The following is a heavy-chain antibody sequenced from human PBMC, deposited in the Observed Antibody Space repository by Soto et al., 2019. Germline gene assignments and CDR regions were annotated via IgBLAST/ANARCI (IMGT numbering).Heavy chain of an antibody. CDR3: ARTRYSDSGTDY. J-gene: IGHJ4*02. CDR2: IYYIGGT. CDR1: GGSIRSDDSY. V-gene: IGHV4-30-4*01. D-gene: IGHD3-22*01. Sequence: QVQLQESGPGLIKPSQTLSLTCTVSGGSIRSDDSYWSWIRQPPGKGLEWIGFIYYIGGTYYNPSLKSRVTISLDTSKNQFSLSLSSVTAADTAVFYCARTRYSDSGTDYWGQGTLVTVSS.